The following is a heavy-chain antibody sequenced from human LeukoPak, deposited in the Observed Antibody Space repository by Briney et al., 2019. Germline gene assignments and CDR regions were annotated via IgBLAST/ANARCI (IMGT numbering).Heavy chain of an antibody. CDR2: INPNSGGT. V-gene: IGHV1-2*02. D-gene: IGHD5-24*01. CDR3: ARDRVQRWLPLDY. Sequence: ASVKVSCKASGYTFTGYYMHWVRQAPGQGLEWMGWINPNSGGTNYAQKFQGRVTMTRDTSISTAYMELSRLRSDDTAVYYCARDRVQRWLPLDYWGQGTLVTVSS. CDR1: GYTFTGYY. J-gene: IGHJ4*02.